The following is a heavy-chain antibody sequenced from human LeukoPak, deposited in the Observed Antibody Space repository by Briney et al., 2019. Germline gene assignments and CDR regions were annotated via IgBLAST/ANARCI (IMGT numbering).Heavy chain of an antibody. J-gene: IGHJ6*02. CDR2: IYYSGST. CDR1: GGSISSYY. D-gene: IGHD4-17*01. V-gene: IGHV4-59*08. Sequence: SETLSLTCTVSGGSISSYYWSWIRQPPGKGLEWIGYIYYSGSTNYNPSLKSRVAISVDTSKNQFSLKLSSVTAADTAVYYCARAAVTPHYYYGMDVWGQGTTVTVSS. CDR3: ARAAVTPHYYYGMDV.